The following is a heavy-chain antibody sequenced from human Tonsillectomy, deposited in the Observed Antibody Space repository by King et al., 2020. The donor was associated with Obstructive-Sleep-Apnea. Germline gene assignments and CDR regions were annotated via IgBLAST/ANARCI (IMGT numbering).Heavy chain of an antibody. D-gene: IGHD1-1*01. CDR1: GFTFSTYK. V-gene: IGHV3-48*01. CDR2: IGVGSSPI. CDR3: ATDERALYD. J-gene: IGHJ4*02. Sequence: EVQLVESGGGLVQPGGSLRLSCATSGFTFSTYKMNWFRHTPGKGLEWVAHIGVGSSPIYYAESVKGRFTISRDNARNSLYLQMNNLRAEDTAVYYCATDERALYDWGQGTLVTVSS.